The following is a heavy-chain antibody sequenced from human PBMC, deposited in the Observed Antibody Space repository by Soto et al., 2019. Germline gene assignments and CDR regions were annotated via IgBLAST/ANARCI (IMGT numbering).Heavy chain of an antibody. CDR1: GFTFSSYS. J-gene: IGHJ6*03. CDR3: ARDRRAGFEYSSSYYYYYMDV. V-gene: IGHV3-21*01. CDR2: ISSSSSYI. D-gene: IGHD6-6*01. Sequence: GGSLRLSCAASGFTFSSYSMNWVRQAPGKGLEWVSSISSSSSYIYYADSVKGRFTISRDNAKNSLYLQMNSLRAEDTAVYYCARDRRAGFEYSSSYYYYYMDVWGKGTTVTVSS.